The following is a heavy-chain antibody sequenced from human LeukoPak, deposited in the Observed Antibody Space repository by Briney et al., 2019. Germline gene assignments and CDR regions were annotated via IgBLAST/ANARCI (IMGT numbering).Heavy chain of an antibody. J-gene: IGHJ4*02. Sequence: GSLRLSCAASGFMFSSYWMSWVRQAPGKGLEWIGEINHSGSTNYNPSLKSRVTISVDTSKNQFSLKLSSVTAADTAVYYCASRIAVAGWCYWGQGTLVTVSS. CDR1: GFMFSSYW. CDR3: ASRIAVAGWCY. V-gene: IGHV4-34*01. CDR2: INHSGST. D-gene: IGHD6-19*01.